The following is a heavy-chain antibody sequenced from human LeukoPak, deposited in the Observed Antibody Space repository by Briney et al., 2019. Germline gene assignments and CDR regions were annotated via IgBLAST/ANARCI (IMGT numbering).Heavy chain of an antibody. D-gene: IGHD6-19*01. Sequence: PSETLSLTCTVSGGSISSYYWSWIRQPPGKGLEWIGYIYYSGSTNYNPSLKSRVTISVDTSKNQFSLKLSSATAADTAVYYCARERAVAGVFDYWGQGTLVTVSS. CDR3: ARERAVAGVFDY. CDR1: GGSISSYY. CDR2: IYYSGST. J-gene: IGHJ4*02. V-gene: IGHV4-59*01.